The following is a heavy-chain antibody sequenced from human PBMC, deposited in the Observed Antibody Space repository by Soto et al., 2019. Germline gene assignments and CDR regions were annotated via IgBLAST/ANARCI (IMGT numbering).Heavy chain of an antibody. V-gene: IGHV4-34*01. CDR2: INHSGST. CDR1: GGFFSCYY. Sequence: SETLSLTCAVYGGFFSCYYWSWIRQPPGKGLEWIVEINHSGSTNYNPSLKSRVTISVDTSKNQFSLKLSSVTAADTAVYYCARGTMTTVKFDYWGQGTLVTVSS. CDR3: ARGTMTTVKFDY. J-gene: IGHJ4*02. D-gene: IGHD4-4*01.